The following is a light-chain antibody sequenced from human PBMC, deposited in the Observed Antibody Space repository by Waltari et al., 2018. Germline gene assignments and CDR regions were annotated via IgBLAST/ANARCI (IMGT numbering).Light chain of an antibody. V-gene: IGKV4-1*01. J-gene: IGKJ1*01. CDR1: QGVLSSSNNKNF. CDR3: QQYYITPPT. CDR2: WAS. Sequence: DIVMTQSPDSLTVSLGERATVNCKSSQGVLSSSNNKNFLAWYQQKPGQPPKLLIYWASTRGSGVPDRFSGSVSGTDFTLTISSLQAEDVAVYYCQQYYITPPTFGQGTKVEIK.